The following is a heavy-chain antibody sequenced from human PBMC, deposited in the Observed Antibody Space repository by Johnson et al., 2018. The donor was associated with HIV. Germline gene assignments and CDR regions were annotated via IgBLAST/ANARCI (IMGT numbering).Heavy chain of an antibody. Sequence: VQLVESGGGLVQPGGSLRLSCAASGFTFNNAWMSWVRQAPGKGLEWVGRIKSKTDGGTTDYAAPVKGRFTISRDDSKNTLYLQMNSLKTEDTALYYCTTDVPGGPYYNAFDIWGQGTMVTVSS. V-gene: IGHV3-15*01. J-gene: IGHJ3*02. CDR1: GFTFNNAW. CDR2: IKSKTDGGTT. D-gene: IGHD1-26*01. CDR3: TTDVPGGPYYNAFDI.